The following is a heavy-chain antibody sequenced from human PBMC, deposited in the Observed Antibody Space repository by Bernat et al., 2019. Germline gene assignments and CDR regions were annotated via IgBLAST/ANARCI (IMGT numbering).Heavy chain of an antibody. CDR2: VNGDGSST. CDR3: AKAEYSSSSRHFDY. V-gene: IGHV3-74*01. CDR1: GLTFSSFW. D-gene: IGHD6-6*01. Sequence: EVQLVESGGGSVQPGGSLRLSCAASGLTFSSFWMHWVRQAPGKGLVWVSRVNGDGSSTSYADSVKGRFTISRDNAKNTLYLQMNSLRAEDTAVYYCAKAEYSSSSRHFDYWGQGTLVTVSS. J-gene: IGHJ4*02.